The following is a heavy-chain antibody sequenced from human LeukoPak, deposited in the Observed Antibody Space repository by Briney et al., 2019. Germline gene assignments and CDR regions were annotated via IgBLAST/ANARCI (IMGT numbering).Heavy chain of an antibody. D-gene: IGHD6-19*01. CDR1: GFTFSDYY. V-gene: IGHV3-11*01. CDR2: ISSSGSTM. J-gene: IGHJ3*02. CDR3: ARDVAVAGTSDAFDI. Sequence: GGSLRLSCAASGFTFSDYYMSWIRQAPGKGLEWVSYISSSGSTMYYADSVKGRFTISRDNAKNSLYLQMNSLRAEDTAVYYCARDVAVAGTSDAFDIWGQGTMVTVSS.